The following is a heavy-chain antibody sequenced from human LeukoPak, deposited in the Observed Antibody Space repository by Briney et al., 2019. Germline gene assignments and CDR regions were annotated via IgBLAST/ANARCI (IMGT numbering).Heavy chain of an antibody. CDR1: GVSISSSSYY. V-gene: IGHV4-39*01. CDR3: ARQIRYHESGGYFPSWFDP. Sequence: ASETLCLTCTASGVSISSSSYYWVWIRQPPGKALEWIGNIYYSGSTFYNPSLKSRVTISVDTSKNQFSLKLSSVTAADTAVYYCARQIRYHESGGYFPSWFDPWGQGTLVTVSS. J-gene: IGHJ5*02. CDR2: IYYSGST. D-gene: IGHD3-22*01.